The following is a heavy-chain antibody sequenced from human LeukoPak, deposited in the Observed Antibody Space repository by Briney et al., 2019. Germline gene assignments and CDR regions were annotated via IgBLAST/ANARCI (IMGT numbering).Heavy chain of an antibody. D-gene: IGHD3-22*01. CDR3: ARRRDSSGYYLMDDY. CDR1: GGSFSGYY. J-gene: IGHJ4*02. Sequence: SETLSLTCAVYGGSFSGYYWSWIRQPPGKGLEWIGEINHSGSTNYNPPLKSRVTISVDTSKNQFSLKLSSVTAADTAVYYCARRRDSSGYYLMDDYWGQGTLVTVSS. CDR2: INHSGST. V-gene: IGHV4-34*01.